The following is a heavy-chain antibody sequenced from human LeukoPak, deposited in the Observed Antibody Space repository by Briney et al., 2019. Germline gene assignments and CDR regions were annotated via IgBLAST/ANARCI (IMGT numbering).Heavy chain of an antibody. CDR3: ARRRGDQEFYYFDN. V-gene: IGHV3-64*01. CDR2: ITSNGNSA. Sequence: TGGSLRLSCAASGFTLSNAWMSWVRQAPGKGLEYVAAITSNGNSAYYANSVKGRFTISRDNSKNTLYLQMGSLRAEDMAVYYCARRRGDQEFYYFDNWDQGTLVTVSS. D-gene: IGHD4-17*01. J-gene: IGHJ4*02. CDR1: GFTLSNAW.